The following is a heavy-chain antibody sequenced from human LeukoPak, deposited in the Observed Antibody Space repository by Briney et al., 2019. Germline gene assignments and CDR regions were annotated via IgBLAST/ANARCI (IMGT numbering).Heavy chain of an antibody. D-gene: IGHD6-19*01. J-gene: IGHJ4*02. CDR1: GGSISSYY. CDR3: ARPFLRFSSGWHFDY. Sequence: PSETLSLTCTVSGGSISSYYWSWIRQPPGKGLEWIGYIYYSGSTNYNPSLKSRVTISVDTSKNQFSLKLSSVTAADTAIYYCARPFLRFSSGWHFDYWGQGSLVTVSS. V-gene: IGHV4-59*12. CDR2: IYYSGST.